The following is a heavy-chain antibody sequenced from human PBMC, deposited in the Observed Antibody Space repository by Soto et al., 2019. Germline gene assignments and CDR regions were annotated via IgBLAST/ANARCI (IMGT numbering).Heavy chain of an antibody. V-gene: IGHV3-30-3*01. Sequence: GGSLRLSCAASGFTFSSYAMHWVRQAPGKGLEWVAVISYDGSNKYYADSVKGRFTISRDNSKNTLYLQMNSLRAEDTAVYYCARELIAAAGTRWFDPWGQGTLVTVSS. D-gene: IGHD6-13*01. J-gene: IGHJ5*02. CDR1: GFTFSSYA. CDR2: ISYDGSNK. CDR3: ARELIAAAGTRWFDP.